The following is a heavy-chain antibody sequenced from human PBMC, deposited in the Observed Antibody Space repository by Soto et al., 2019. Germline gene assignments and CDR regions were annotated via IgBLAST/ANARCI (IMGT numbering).Heavy chain of an antibody. Sequence: PVGSLRLSCAASGFTFSSYAMHWVRQAPGKGLEWVAVISYDGSNKYYADSVKGRFTISRDNSKNTLYLQMNSLRAEDTAVYYCAREAYSSSWQSWFDPWGQGTLVTVSS. CDR2: ISYDGSNK. J-gene: IGHJ5*02. V-gene: IGHV3-30-3*01. D-gene: IGHD6-13*01. CDR3: AREAYSSSWQSWFDP. CDR1: GFTFSSYA.